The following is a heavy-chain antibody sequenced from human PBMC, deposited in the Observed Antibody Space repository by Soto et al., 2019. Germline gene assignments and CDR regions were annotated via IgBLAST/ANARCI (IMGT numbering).Heavy chain of an antibody. CDR2: IYTSGTT. CDR1: GASISRGHYY. J-gene: IGHJ4*02. CDR3: AREVVAITNFIDY. V-gene: IGHV4-31*02. D-gene: IGHD5-12*01. Sequence: QVQLQESGPGLVKPSPPLSLTCSVSGASISRGHYYWSWIRQLPGKGLEWIGYIYTSGTTFYNPSLKSRVTISIDTSKNRFSLNLTSVTAADTALYYCAREVVAITNFIDYWGQGTLVTVSS.